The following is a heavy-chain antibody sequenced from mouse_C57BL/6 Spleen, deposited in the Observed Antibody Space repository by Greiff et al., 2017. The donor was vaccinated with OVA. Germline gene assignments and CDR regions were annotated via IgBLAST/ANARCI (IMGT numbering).Heavy chain of an antibody. J-gene: IGHJ4*01. Sequence: DVHLVESGGGLVKPGGSLKLSCAASGFTFSSYTMSWVRQTPEKRLEWVATISGGGGNTYYPDSVKGRFTICRDNAKNTLYLQMSSLRSEDTALYYCARRDYDDAMDYWGQGTSVTVSS. V-gene: IGHV5-9*01. CDR2: ISGGGGNT. D-gene: IGHD2-4*01. CDR1: GFTFSSYT. CDR3: ARRDYDDAMDY.